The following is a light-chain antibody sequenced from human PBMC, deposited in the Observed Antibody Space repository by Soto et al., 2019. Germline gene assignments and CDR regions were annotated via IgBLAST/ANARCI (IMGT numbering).Light chain of an antibody. V-gene: IGKV1D-8*01. CDR1: QGISSY. CDR2: AAS. CDR3: QKYYSFPYT. Sequence: VIWMTQSPSLLSASTLYRATLSCRVSQGISSYLAWYQQKPGKAPELLIYAASTLQSGVPSRFSGSGSGTDFTLTISCLQSEDFATYYCQKYYSFPYTFGQGTKVDIK. J-gene: IGKJ2*01.